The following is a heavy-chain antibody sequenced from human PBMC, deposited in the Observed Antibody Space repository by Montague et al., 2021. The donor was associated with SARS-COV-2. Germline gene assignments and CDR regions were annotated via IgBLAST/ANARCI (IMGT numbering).Heavy chain of an antibody. CDR1: GFTVSGDY. CDR2: FYSGGTT. Sequence: SLRLSCAASGFTVSGDYMSWVRQAPGKGLECVSVFYSGGTTYYADSVKGRFTISRHNSKNTLYLQMNSLRAEDTAVYYCARVPFYDSSGYLEDYWYFDLRGRGTLVTVSS. D-gene: IGHD3-22*01. CDR3: ARVPFYDSSGYLEDYWYFDL. V-gene: IGHV3-53*04. J-gene: IGHJ2*01.